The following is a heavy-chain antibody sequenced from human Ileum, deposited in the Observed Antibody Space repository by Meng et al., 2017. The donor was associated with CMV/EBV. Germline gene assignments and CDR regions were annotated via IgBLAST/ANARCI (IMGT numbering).Heavy chain of an antibody. CDR1: GFTFSSYS. J-gene: IGHJ4*02. CDR3: ARGLRIAAAGRTTCDY. D-gene: IGHD6-13*01. Sequence: GESLKISCAASGFTFSSYSMNWVRQAPGKGLEWVSYISSSSSTIYYADSVKGRFTISRDNAKNSLYRQMNSLRAEDTAVYYCARGLRIAAAGRTTCDYWGQGTLVTVSS. V-gene: IGHV3-48*04. CDR2: ISSSSSTI.